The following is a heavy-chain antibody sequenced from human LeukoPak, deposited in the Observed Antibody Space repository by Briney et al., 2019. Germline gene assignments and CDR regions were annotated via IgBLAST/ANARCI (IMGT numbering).Heavy chain of an antibody. J-gene: IGHJ4*02. Sequence: WETLSLICTVSGGSISSYYWSWVPRPPGKGLEWSGYIYYSGSANFNPSLKTRVTISVDTTTNQFALKLTSVTAADTAVYYCARRGTMIVGTFDYWGQGSLVTVSS. CDR1: GGSISSYY. CDR2: IYYSGSA. V-gene: IGHV4-59*08. D-gene: IGHD3/OR15-3a*01. CDR3: ARRGTMIVGTFDY.